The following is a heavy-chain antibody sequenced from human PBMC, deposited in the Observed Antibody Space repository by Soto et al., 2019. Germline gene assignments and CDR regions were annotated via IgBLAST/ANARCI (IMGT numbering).Heavy chain of an antibody. Sequence: PGESLKISCKGSGYSFTNHWIGWVRQMPGKGLEWMGIIYPGDSDTRYSPSFQGQVTISADKSISTAYLRWNSLKASDTAIYYCARLDSGWYGRLEYWGQGTPVTVSS. CDR1: GYSFTNHW. CDR3: ARLDSGWYGRLEY. D-gene: IGHD6-19*01. J-gene: IGHJ4*02. CDR2: IYPGDSDT. V-gene: IGHV5-51*01.